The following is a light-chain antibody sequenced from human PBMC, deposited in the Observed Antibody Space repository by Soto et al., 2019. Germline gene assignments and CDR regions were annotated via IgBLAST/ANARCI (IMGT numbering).Light chain of an antibody. CDR3: QSYNDWPLT. CDR2: AAS. CDR1: QSVSSN. Sequence: EIEMTQSPVTLSVSPGERATLSCRASQSVSSNLAWHQQKPGQAPRLLIYAASTRATGIPARFSGSGSGTEFTLTISSLQSEDFAVYFCQSYNDWPLTFGGGTKVDIK. V-gene: IGKV3-15*01. J-gene: IGKJ4*01.